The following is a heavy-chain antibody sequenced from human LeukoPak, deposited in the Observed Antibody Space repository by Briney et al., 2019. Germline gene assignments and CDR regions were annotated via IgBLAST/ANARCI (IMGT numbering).Heavy chain of an antibody. V-gene: IGHV4-59*01. CDR3: ASGGTAATGYYYMDV. J-gene: IGHJ6*03. CDR2: IYYSGST. D-gene: IGHD2-15*01. Sequence: PSETLSLTCTVSGGSISSYYWSWIRQPPGKGLEWIGYIYYSGSTNYNPSLKSRVTISVDTSKNQFSLKLSSVTAADTAVYYCASGGTAATGYYYMDVWGKGTTVTISS. CDR1: GGSISSYY.